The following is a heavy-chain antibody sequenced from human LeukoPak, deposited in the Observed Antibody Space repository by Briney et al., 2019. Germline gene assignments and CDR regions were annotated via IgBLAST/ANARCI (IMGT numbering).Heavy chain of an antibody. D-gene: IGHD6-13*01. CDR2: IYYSGST. J-gene: IGHJ4*02. Sequence: SETLSLTSTVSGGSIYSYYWSWIRQPPGKGLEWIGYIYYSGSTNSNTSLKRRVTISVDTSKNHFSLRLSSVTAADTAVYYCARVTGYMTEDYLDYWGQGTLITVSS. V-gene: IGHV4-59*01. CDR3: ARVTGYMTEDYLDY. CDR1: GGSIYSYY.